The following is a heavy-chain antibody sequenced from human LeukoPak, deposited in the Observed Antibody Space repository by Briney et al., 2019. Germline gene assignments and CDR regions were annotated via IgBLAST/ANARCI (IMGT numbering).Heavy chain of an antibody. D-gene: IGHD2-15*01. Sequence: PGGSLRLSCAASGFTFSSYAMHWVRQAPGKGLEWVSGISSSGDRTYYADSVKGRFTISRDNFKNTLYLQMKSLRAKDTAVYYCARSGRYCSGGSCYQEASLDYWGQGTLVTVSS. CDR1: GFTFSSYA. CDR3: ARSGRYCSGGSCYQEASLDY. V-gene: IGHV3-23*01. J-gene: IGHJ4*02. CDR2: ISSSGDRT.